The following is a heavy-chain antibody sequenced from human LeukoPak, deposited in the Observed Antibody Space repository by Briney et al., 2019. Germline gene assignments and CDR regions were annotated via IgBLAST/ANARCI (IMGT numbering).Heavy chain of an antibody. CDR3: ARAIVGTTTRIVEVWDY. Sequence: GGSLRLSCAASGFTVSSHYISWVRQAPGKGLEWVSVIYSSGSTYYSDSVKGRFTVSRDNSKNTLYLKMNSLRAEDTAVYYCARAIVGTTTRIVEVWDYWGQGTLVTVSS. CDR1: GFTVSSHY. V-gene: IGHV3-53*01. D-gene: IGHD1-26*01. CDR2: IYSSGST. J-gene: IGHJ4*02.